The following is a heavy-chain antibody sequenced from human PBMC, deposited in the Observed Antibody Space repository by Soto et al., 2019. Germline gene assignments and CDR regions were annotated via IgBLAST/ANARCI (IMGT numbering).Heavy chain of an antibody. CDR2: INAGNGNT. CDR3: AREGIAVAGIRLNWFDP. J-gene: IGHJ5*02. CDR1: GYTFTSYA. V-gene: IGHV1-3*01. D-gene: IGHD6-19*01. Sequence: GASVKVSCKASGYTFTSYAMHWVRQAPGQRLEWMGWINAGNGNTKYSQKFQGRVTITRDTSASTAYMELSSLRSEDTAVYYCAREGIAVAGIRLNWFDPWGQGTLVTVSS.